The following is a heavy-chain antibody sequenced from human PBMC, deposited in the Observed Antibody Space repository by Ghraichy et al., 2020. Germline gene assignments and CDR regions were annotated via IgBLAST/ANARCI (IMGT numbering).Heavy chain of an antibody. J-gene: IGHJ4*02. V-gene: IGHV4-31*03. CDR3: ARDRGDCSGGSCYPRRTFDY. CDR2: IYYSGST. D-gene: IGHD2-15*01. CDR1: GGSISSGGYY. Sequence: LSLTCTVSGGSISSGGYYWSWIRQHPGKGLEWIGYIYYSGSTYYNPSLKSRVTISVDTSKNQFSLKLSSVTAADTAVYYCARDRGDCSGGSCYPRRTFDYWGQGTLVTVSS.